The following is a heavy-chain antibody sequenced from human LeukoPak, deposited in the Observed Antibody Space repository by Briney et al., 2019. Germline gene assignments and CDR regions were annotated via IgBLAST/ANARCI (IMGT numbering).Heavy chain of an antibody. J-gene: IGHJ6*04. CDR3: ARAGLLWFGPAGYYGMDV. CDR2: IKQDGSEK. CDR1: GFTFSSYW. D-gene: IGHD3-10*01. V-gene: IGHV3-7*03. Sequence: GSLRLSCAASGFTFSSYWMSWVRQAPGKGLVWVANIKQDGSEKYYVDSVKGRFTISRDNAKNSLYLQMNSLRAEDTAVYYCARAGLLWFGPAGYYGMDVWGKGTTVTVSS.